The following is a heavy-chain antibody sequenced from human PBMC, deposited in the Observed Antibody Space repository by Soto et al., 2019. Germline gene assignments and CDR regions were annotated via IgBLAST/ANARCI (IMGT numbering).Heavy chain of an antibody. Sequence: QAGGSLRLSCTASGFTFGDYAMSWFRQAPGKGLEWVGFIRSKAYGGTTEYAASVKGRFTISRDDSKSIAYLQMNSLKTEDTAVYYCTRDQLYSSSWYGSYYYGMDVWGQGTTVTVSS. J-gene: IGHJ6*02. CDR3: TRDQLYSSSWYGSYYYGMDV. CDR2: IRSKAYGGTT. CDR1: GFTFGDYA. V-gene: IGHV3-49*03. D-gene: IGHD6-13*01.